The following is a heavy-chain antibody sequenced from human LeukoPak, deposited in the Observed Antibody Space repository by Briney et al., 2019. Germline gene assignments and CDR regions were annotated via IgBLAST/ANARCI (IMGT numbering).Heavy chain of an antibody. CDR1: GASVSNYY. Sequence: KPSETLSLTCTVSGASVSNYYLSWIRQPAGKGLEWIGRIYNGGSANYNPSLQSRISMSVDTSKNQSSLRLKSVTAADTAVYYCARQPIGPYYFDYWGQGTLVTVSS. CDR2: IYNGGSA. J-gene: IGHJ4*02. D-gene: IGHD1-14*01. V-gene: IGHV4-4*07. CDR3: ARQPIGPYYFDY.